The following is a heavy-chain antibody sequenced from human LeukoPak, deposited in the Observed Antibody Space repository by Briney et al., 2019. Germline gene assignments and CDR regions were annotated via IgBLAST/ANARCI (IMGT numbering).Heavy chain of an antibody. J-gene: IGHJ5*02. CDR1: GASIDRSTYY. D-gene: IGHD6-25*01. CDR2: VYYSGST. V-gene: IGHV4-39*01. Sequence: SETLSLTCSVSGASIDRSTYYWGWIRQPPGKGLEWIGSVYYSGSTYYNSALKSRVTISVDTSKNQFSLKLYSVTAADTSVYFCARIAAPGLAWGQGTLVAVSS. CDR3: ARIAAPGLA.